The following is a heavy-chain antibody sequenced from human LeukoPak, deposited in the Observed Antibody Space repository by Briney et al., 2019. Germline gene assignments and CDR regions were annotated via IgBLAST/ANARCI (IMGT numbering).Heavy chain of an antibody. CDR1: GFTFSSYA. Sequence: GGSLRLSCAASGFTFSSYAMSWVRQAPGKGLEWVSTISGSGGGTYYADSVKGRFTLSRDNSMNTLYLQMNSLRAEDTAVYYCAKSPGTRMVRGVISWFDPWGQGTLVTVSS. CDR2: ISGSGGGT. CDR3: AKSPGTRMVRGVISWFDP. V-gene: IGHV3-23*01. D-gene: IGHD3-10*01. J-gene: IGHJ5*02.